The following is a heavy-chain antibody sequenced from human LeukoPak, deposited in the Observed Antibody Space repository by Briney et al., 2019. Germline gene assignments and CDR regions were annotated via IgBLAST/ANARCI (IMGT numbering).Heavy chain of an antibody. CDR3: ARNILFAFDI. CDR2: IYNDGST. V-gene: IGHV3-53*01. J-gene: IGHJ3*02. D-gene: IGHD2/OR15-2a*01. Sequence: PPGGSLRLSCAASGLTVSSSYMSWVRQAPGKGLEWVSIIYNDGSTYYADSMKGRFTISRDNSKNTLYLQVDSLRAEDTAMYYCARNILFAFDIWGQGIVVTVSS. CDR1: GLTVSSSY.